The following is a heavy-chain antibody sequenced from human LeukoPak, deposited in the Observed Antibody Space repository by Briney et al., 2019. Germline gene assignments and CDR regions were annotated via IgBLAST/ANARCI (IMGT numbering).Heavy chain of an antibody. D-gene: IGHD6-6*01. CDR3: ATCSRLSPDYFYYMDV. CDR2: IIPFFGIA. CDR1: GGTFSNYA. Sequence: GASVKVSCKASGGTFSNYAISWVRQAPGQGLEWMGGIIPFFGIAKYAQKLQGRVTITADKSTSTAYMELSSLRSEDTAVYHCATCSRLSPDYFYYMDVWGKGTTVTVSS. V-gene: IGHV1-69*10. J-gene: IGHJ6*03.